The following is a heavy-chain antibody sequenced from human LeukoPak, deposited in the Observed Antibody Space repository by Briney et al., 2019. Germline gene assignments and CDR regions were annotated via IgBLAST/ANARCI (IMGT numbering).Heavy chain of an antibody. D-gene: IGHD2-2*01. CDR1: GYIFNSYA. Sequence: ASVKVSCKASGYIFNSYAISWVRQAPGQGLEWMGRITVHNGQTNYAQRFQGRVSMTTDTSTSTAYMEVRSLRSEDTAVYYCATHYVADIVVERAFDIWGQGTMVTVSS. CDR3: ATHYVADIVVERAFDI. CDR2: ITVHNGQT. J-gene: IGHJ3*02. V-gene: IGHV1-18*01.